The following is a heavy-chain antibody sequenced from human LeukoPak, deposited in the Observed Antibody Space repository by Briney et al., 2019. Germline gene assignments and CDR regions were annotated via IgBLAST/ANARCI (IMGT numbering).Heavy chain of an antibody. J-gene: IGHJ4*02. CDR3: ARNIAVAGTGVQDY. V-gene: IGHV1-2*02. CDR1: GYTFTGYY. Sequence: GASVKVSCKASGYTFTGYYMHWVRQAPGQGLEWMGWINPNSGGTNYAQKFQGRVTMTRDTSISTAYMELSRLRSDDTAVYYCARNIAVAGTGVQDYWGQGTLVTVSS. CDR2: INPNSGGT. D-gene: IGHD6-19*01.